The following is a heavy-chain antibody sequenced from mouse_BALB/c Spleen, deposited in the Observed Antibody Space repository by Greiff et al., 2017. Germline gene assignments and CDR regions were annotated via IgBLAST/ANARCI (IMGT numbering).Heavy chain of an antibody. CDR1: GYSITSDYA. Sequence: EVQLQQSGPGLVKPSQSLSLTCTVTGYSITSDYAWNWIRQFPGNKLEWMGYISYSGSTSYNPSLKSRISITRDTSKNQFFLQLNSVTTEDTATYYCAREGYGSWFAYWGQGTLVTVSA. CDR2: ISYSGST. D-gene: IGHD3-1*01. J-gene: IGHJ3*01. V-gene: IGHV3-2*02. CDR3: AREGYGSWFAY.